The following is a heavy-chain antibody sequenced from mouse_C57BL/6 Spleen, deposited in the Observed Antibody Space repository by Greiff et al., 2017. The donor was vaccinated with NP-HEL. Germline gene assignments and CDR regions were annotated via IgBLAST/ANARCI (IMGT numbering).Heavy chain of an antibody. CDR2: INPSSGYT. J-gene: IGHJ4*01. CDR1: GYTFTRYT. V-gene: IGHV1-4*01. D-gene: IGHD2-12*01. Sequence: QVQLQQSGADLARPGASVKMSCKASGYTFTRYTMHWVKQRPGQGLEWIGYINPSSGYTKYNQKFKDKATLTADKSSSTAYMQLSSLTSEDSAVYYCARYDGYYAMDYWGQGTSVTVSS. CDR3: ARYDGYYAMDY.